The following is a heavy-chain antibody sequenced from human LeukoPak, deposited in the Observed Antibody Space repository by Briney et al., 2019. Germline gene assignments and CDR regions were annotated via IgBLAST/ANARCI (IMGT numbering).Heavy chain of an antibody. CDR3: ARFSRGYSGSTGY. CDR1: GGSISSSNW. J-gene: IGHJ4*02. D-gene: IGHD5-12*01. CDR2: IYHSGST. V-gene: IGHV4-4*02. Sequence: SETLSLTCAVSGGSISSSNWWSWVRQPPGKGLEWIGEIYHSGSTNYNPSLKSRVTISVDKSKNQFSLKLSSVTAADTAVYYCARFSRGYSGSTGYWGQGTLVTVSS.